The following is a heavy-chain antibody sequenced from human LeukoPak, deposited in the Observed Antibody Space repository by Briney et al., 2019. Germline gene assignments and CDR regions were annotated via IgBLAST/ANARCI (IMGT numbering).Heavy chain of an antibody. CDR2: IYYSGST. J-gene: IGHJ4*02. Sequence: SETPSLTCTVSCGSISSYYWSWIRQPPRKGLEWIGYIYYSGSTNYNPSLKSRVTISVDTSKNQFSLKLSSVTAADTAVYYCARGRTAMVFDYWGQGTLVTVSS. CDR3: ARGRTAMVFDY. CDR1: CGSISSYY. V-gene: IGHV4-59*01. D-gene: IGHD5-18*01.